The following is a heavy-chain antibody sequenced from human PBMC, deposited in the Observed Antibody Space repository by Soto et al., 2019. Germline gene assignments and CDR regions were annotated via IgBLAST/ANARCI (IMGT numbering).Heavy chain of an antibody. D-gene: IGHD7-27*01. Sequence: GGSLRLSCAASGFTFSSYAMSWVRQAPGKGLEWVSAISGSGGSTYYADSVKGRFTISRDNSKNTLYLQMNSLRAEDMAVYYCAKDEGQLGMFDYWGQGTLVTVSS. CDR1: GFTFSSYA. J-gene: IGHJ4*02. V-gene: IGHV3-23*01. CDR2: ISGSGGST. CDR3: AKDEGQLGMFDY.